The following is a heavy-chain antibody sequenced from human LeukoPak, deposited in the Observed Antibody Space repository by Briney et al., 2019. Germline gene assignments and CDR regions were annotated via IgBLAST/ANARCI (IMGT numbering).Heavy chain of an antibody. CDR3: TRELFDFDY. D-gene: IGHD3-10*01. CDR2: ISGSGGST. CDR1: GLTFSNHA. J-gene: IGHJ4*02. Sequence: GGSLRLSCAASGLTFSNHAMGWVRQAPGMGLEWISEISGSGGSTYYADSVKGRFTISRDNSKNTLYLQMNSLRAEDTAVYYCTRELFDFDYWGQGTLVTVSS. V-gene: IGHV3-23*01.